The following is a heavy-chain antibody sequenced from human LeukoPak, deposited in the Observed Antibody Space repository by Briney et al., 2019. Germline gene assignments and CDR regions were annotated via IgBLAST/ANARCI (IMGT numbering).Heavy chain of an antibody. CDR2: ISGNDGST. D-gene: IGHD1-1*01. Sequence: GGSLMLSCAASGFTTSSYSMIWVRQAPGKGLEWLATISGNDGSTYYADYVKGRFTISRDNSKNTLYLQMNSLTAEDTAVYYCAKDSQQLITRLPHFDPRGQGTLVTVSS. J-gene: IGHJ5*02. CDR1: GFTTSSYS. CDR3: AKDSQQLITRLPHFDP. V-gene: IGHV3-23*01.